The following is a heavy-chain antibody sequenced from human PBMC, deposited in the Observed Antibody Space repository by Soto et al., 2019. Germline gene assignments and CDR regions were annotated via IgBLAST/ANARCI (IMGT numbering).Heavy chain of an antibody. CDR1: GFTFSSYA. J-gene: IGHJ5*02. CDR2: ISYDGSNK. CDR3: TGSGYYLYLINWFDP. V-gene: IGHV3-30-3*01. D-gene: IGHD3-3*01. Sequence: QVQLVESGGGVVQPGRSLRLSCAASGFTFSSYAMHWVRQAPGKGLEWVAVISYDGSNKYYADSVKGRFTISRDNSENTLYLQMNSLRAEDTAVYYCTGSGYYLYLINWFDPWGQGTLVTVSS.